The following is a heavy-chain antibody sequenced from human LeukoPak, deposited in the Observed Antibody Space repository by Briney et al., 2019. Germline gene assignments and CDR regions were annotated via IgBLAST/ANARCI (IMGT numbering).Heavy chain of an antibody. Sequence: SETLSLTCAVYGGSFSGYYWSWTRQPPGKGLEWIGEINHSGSTNYNPSLKSRVTISVDTSKNQFSLKLSSVTAADTAEYYCATHASYAPLGYWGQGTLVTVSS. CDR2: INHSGST. CDR1: GGSFSGYY. V-gene: IGHV4-34*01. CDR3: ATHASYAPLGY. D-gene: IGHD2-2*01. J-gene: IGHJ4*02.